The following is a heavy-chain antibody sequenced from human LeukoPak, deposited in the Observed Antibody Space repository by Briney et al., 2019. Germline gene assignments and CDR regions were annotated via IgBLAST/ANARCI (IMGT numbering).Heavy chain of an antibody. Sequence: GGYLRLSCAASGFTFSSYEMNWVRQAPGKGLEWVSYISSSGSTIYYADSVKGRFTISRDNAKNSLYLQMNSLRAEDTAVYYCARGLRYFDWLPIDYWGQGTLVTVSS. CDR1: GFTFSSYE. V-gene: IGHV3-48*03. CDR3: ARGLRYFDWLPIDY. J-gene: IGHJ4*02. D-gene: IGHD3-9*01. CDR2: ISSSGSTI.